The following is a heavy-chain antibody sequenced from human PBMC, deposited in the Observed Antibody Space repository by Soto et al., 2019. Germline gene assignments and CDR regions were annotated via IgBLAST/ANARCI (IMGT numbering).Heavy chain of an antibody. V-gene: IGHV1-8*01. D-gene: IGHD1-1*01. J-gene: IGHJ4*02. CDR1: GYTFTSYD. CDR3: ARRAETNGWNGFGTDKYYFDF. CDR2: MNPNTGNS. Sequence: ASVKVSCKASGYTFTSYDIYWVRQATGQGLEWMGWMNPNTGNSGYAQKFQGRVTVTSDTSINTVHMELSSLRSEDTAVYYCARRAETNGWNGFGTDKYYFDFWGQGTLVTVSS.